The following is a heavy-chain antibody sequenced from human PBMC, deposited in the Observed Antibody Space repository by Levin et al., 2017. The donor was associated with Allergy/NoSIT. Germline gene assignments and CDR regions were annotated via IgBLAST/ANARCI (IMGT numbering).Heavy chain of an antibody. J-gene: IGHJ4*02. Sequence: ASVKVSCKASGYTFISYYMHWVRQAPGQGLEWMGIINPTGGSTSYAQKFQGRVTMTRDTSTSTVYMELSSLRSEDTAVYYCASRGKTTQSRYSGYETFDYWGQGTLVTVSS. V-gene: IGHV1-46*01. CDR3: ASRGKTTQSRYSGYETFDY. CDR2: INPTGGST. CDR1: GYTFISYY. D-gene: IGHD5-12*01.